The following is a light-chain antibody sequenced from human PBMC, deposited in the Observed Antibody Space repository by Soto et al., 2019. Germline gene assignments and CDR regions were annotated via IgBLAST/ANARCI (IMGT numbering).Light chain of an antibody. J-gene: IGKJ5*01. Sequence: EIGLTQSPGTRSLSPGERATLSCRASQSVSSSYLAWYQQKPGQAPRLLIYGASSRATGIPDRFSGSGSGTDFTLTISRLEPEDFAVYYCQQYGSSPPITFGQGTRLEIK. CDR3: QQYGSSPPIT. V-gene: IGKV3-20*01. CDR1: QSVSSSY. CDR2: GAS.